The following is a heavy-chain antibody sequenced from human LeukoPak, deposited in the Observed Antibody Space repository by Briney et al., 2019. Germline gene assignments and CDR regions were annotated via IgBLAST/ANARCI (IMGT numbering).Heavy chain of an antibody. CDR3: ATDGAGFDT. J-gene: IGHJ5*02. CDR1: GFTFNDYY. Sequence: GGPLRLSCAASGFTFNDYYMSWIRQAPGKGLEWLSYINIGGTKTHYADSVKGRFTISRDNAKKSLYLEMNNLRAEDTAVYYCATDGAGFDTWGQGVLVTVSS. CDR2: INIGGTKT. V-gene: IGHV3-11*01.